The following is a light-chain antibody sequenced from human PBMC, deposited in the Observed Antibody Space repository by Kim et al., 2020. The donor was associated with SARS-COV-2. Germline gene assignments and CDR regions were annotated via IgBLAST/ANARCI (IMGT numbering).Light chain of an antibody. CDR1: QGLWHL. Sequence: ASVGDRVPLPFPARQGLWHLFTLLPANPGKAPKPPYFCATPLPRWVPSRFSGSGSGTDFTLTISSLQPEDFATYYCQQLNSYPTFGPGTKVDIK. V-gene: IGKV1-9*01. J-gene: IGKJ3*01. CDR3: QQLNSYPT. CDR2: CAT.